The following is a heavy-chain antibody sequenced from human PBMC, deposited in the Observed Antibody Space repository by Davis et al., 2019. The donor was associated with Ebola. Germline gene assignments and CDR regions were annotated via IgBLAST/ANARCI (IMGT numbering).Heavy chain of an antibody. CDR1: GFTVSSNY. Sequence: GESLKISCAASGFTVSSNYMSWVRQAPGKGLEWVSVIYSGGSTYYADSVKGRFTISRDNSKNTLYLQMNSLRAEDTAVYYCAKVGERFLEGLGGYYFDYWGQGTLVTVSS. CDR2: IYSGGST. V-gene: IGHV3-53*05. CDR3: AKVGERFLEGLGGYYFDY. J-gene: IGHJ4*02. D-gene: IGHD3-3*01.